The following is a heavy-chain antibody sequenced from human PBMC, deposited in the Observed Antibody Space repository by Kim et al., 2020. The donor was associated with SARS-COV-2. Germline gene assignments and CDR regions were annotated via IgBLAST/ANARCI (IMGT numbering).Heavy chain of an antibody. J-gene: IGHJ3*02. Sequence: GGSLRLSCAASGFTFSSYAMSWVRQAPGKGLEWVSAISGSGGSTYYADSVKGRFTISRDNSKNTLYLQMNSLRAEDTAVYYCAKDVSYDRPPGGDAFDIWGQGTMVTVSS. V-gene: IGHV3-23*01. CDR2: ISGSGGST. CDR3: AKDVSYDRPPGGDAFDI. D-gene: IGHD3-22*01. CDR1: GFTFSSYA.